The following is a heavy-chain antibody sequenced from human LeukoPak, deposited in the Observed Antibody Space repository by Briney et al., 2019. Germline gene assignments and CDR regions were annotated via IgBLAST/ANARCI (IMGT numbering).Heavy chain of an antibody. CDR1: GFTFSSYS. V-gene: IGHV3-74*01. D-gene: IGHD6-13*01. CDR3: ARYSSNWHAVDY. Sequence: PGGSLRLSCAASGFTFSSYSMNWVRQAPGKGLVWVSRIESDGSTTSYADSVKGRFTISRDNAKNTLYLQMNSLRVDDTAVYYCARYSSNWHAVDYWGQGTLVTVSS. J-gene: IGHJ4*02. CDR2: IESDGSTT.